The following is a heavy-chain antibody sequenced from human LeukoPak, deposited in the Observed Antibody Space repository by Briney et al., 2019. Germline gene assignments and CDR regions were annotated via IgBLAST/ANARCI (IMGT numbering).Heavy chain of an antibody. V-gene: IGHV1-24*01. Sequence: ASVKVSCKVSGYSLTELSMHWVRQAPGKGLEWMGGFDPEDGETIYAQKFQGRVTITADRSTSTAYMELSSLRSEDTAVYYCARDKGPFTPIDYWGQGTLVTVSS. J-gene: IGHJ4*02. CDR2: FDPEDGET. D-gene: IGHD3-16*01. CDR3: ARDKGPFTPIDY. CDR1: GYSLTELS.